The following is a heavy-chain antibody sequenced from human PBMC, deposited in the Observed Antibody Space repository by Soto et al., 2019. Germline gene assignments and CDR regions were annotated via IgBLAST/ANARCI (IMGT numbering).Heavy chain of an antibody. CDR1: GFSLNTTAVG. D-gene: IGHD3-16*01. Sequence: SGPTLVNPTQTLTLTCTFSGFSLNTTAVGVGWIRQPPGKAPEWLALIYWDGDKRYSPSLKSRLAITKDTSKNQVVLKMTNMDPVDTATYYCAHREGDDDVWGSYKDAFDMWGRGTMVTVSS. V-gene: IGHV2-5*02. CDR3: AHREGDDDVWGSYKDAFDM. J-gene: IGHJ3*02. CDR2: IYWDGDK.